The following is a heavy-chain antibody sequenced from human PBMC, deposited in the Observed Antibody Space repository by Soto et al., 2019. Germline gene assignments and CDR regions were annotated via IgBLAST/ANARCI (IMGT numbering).Heavy chain of an antibody. CDR1: GFTFSSYG. V-gene: IGHV3-33*01. CDR2: IWYDGSNK. J-gene: IGHJ5*02. CDR3: ARDYDFWSGYFNWFDP. D-gene: IGHD3-3*01. Sequence: QVQLVESGGGVVQPGRSLRLSCAASGFTFSSYGMHWVRQAPGKGLEWVAVIWYDGSNKYYADSVKGRFTISRDNSKNTLYLQMNSLRAEDTAVYYCARDYDFWSGYFNWFDPWGQGTLVTVSS.